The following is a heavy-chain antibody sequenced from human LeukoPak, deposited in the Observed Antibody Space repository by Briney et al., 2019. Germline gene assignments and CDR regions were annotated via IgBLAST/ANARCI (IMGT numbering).Heavy chain of an antibody. CDR1: GYTFTSYG. V-gene: IGHV1-18*01. CDR3: AKDYSNYSMGY. D-gene: IGHD4-11*01. CDR2: ISPYDGNT. Sequence: ASVKVSCKASGYTFTSYGISWVRQAPGQGLEWMGLISPYDGNTNYAQKLQGRVTITADTSTDTAYMELSSLRSDDTAVYYCAKDYSNYSMGYWGQGTLVTVSS. J-gene: IGHJ4*02.